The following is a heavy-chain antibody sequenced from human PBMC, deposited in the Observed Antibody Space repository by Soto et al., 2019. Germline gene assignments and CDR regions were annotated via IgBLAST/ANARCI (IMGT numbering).Heavy chain of an antibody. CDR3: ARWEQPLFDY. J-gene: IGHJ4*02. D-gene: IGHD1-26*01. V-gene: IGHV3-30-3*01. CDR2: ISAGGNHK. Sequence: QVKLVESGGGLVQPGRSLRLSCAASGFNVSAYTMHWVRQAPGKGLELVAVISAGGNHKYYTDSVKGRFTISRDTSTKTLYLQMNSLRAEDTAVYYCARWEQPLFDYWGQGTLVTVSS. CDR1: GFNVSAYT.